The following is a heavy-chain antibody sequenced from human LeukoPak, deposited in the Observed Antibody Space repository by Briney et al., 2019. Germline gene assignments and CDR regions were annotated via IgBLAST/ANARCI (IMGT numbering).Heavy chain of an antibody. J-gene: IGHJ4*02. D-gene: IGHD3-10*01. CDR3: ARHLAMVRGVTNFDY. CDR1: GGSISSSSYY. CDR2: INHSGST. Sequence: SETLSLTCTVSGGSISSSSYYWSWIRQPPGKGLEWIGEINHSGSTNYNPSLKSRVTISVDTSKNQFSLKLSSVTAADTAVYYCARHLAMVRGVTNFDYWGQGTLVTVSS. V-gene: IGHV4-39*01.